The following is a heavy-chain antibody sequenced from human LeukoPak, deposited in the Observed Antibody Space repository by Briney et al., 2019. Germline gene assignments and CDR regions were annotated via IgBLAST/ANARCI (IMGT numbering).Heavy chain of an antibody. V-gene: IGHV1-2*02. Sequence: ASVKVSCKASGCIFTGYWIHSVRQAPGQGLEGMGFINPNSGNTNYAQKFQGRVTMTRDTYISTAYMELSRLTSDDTGVYSCAIEMRPATPTLVAYWGQGTLVTVSS. CDR1: GCIFTGYW. CDR2: INPNSGNT. J-gene: IGHJ4*02. CDR3: AIEMRPATPTLVAY.